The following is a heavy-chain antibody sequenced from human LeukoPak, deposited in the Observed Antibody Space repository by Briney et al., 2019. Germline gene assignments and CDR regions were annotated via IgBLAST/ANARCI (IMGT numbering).Heavy chain of an antibody. CDR2: IDPNSGGT. J-gene: IGHJ5*02. V-gene: IGHV1-2*06. Sequence: ASVKVSCKASGYTFTGYYMHWVRQAPGQGLEWMGRIDPNSGGTNYAQKFQGRVTMTEDTSTDTAYMELSSLRSEDAAVYYCAIPYCSSTSCYVENWFDPWGQGTLVTVSS. CDR1: GYTFTGYY. CDR3: AIPYCSSTSCYVENWFDP. D-gene: IGHD2-2*01.